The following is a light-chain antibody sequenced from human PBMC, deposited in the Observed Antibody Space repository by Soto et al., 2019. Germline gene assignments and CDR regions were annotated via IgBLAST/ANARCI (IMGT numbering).Light chain of an antibody. CDR2: DAS. J-gene: IGKJ1*01. Sequence: ETVMTQSPATLSVSPGERATLSCRASQSVNSDLAWYQKKPGQAPRLLIYDASTRATCIPARFSGGGSGTEFTLTISSLQSEDFAVYYCQQNNNWPRTFGQGTKVEIK. CDR3: QQNNNWPRT. V-gene: IGKV3-15*01. CDR1: QSVNSD.